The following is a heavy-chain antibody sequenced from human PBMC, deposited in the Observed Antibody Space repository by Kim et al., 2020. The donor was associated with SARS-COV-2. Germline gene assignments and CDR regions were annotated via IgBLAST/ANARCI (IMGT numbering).Heavy chain of an antibody. Sequence: GGSLRLSCDASGFIFREYAMHWVRLLPGKGLEWVSGISWNSANIGYADSVKGRFTISRDNAKNCLYLQMDSLTVDDAAFYYCAKDSYDDTTSFDFWGQGTLVTVSS. CDR1: GFIFREYA. CDR2: ISWNSANI. D-gene: IGHD3-22*01. V-gene: IGHV3-9*01. CDR3: AKDSYDDTTSFDF. J-gene: IGHJ4*02.